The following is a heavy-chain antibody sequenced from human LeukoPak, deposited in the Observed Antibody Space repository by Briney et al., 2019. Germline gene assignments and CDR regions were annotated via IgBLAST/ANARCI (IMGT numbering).Heavy chain of an antibody. V-gene: IGHV4-39*07. CDR2: IYYSGST. CDR3: ARIGGEPHYYYYYMDV. D-gene: IGHD3-10*01. J-gene: IGHJ6*03. Sequence: PSETLSLTCTVSGGSISSSSYYWGWIRQPPGKGLEWIGSIYYSGSTYYNPSLKSRVTISVDTSKNQFSLKLSSVTAADTAVYYCARIGGEPHYYYYYMDVWGKGTTVTISS. CDR1: GGSISSSSYY.